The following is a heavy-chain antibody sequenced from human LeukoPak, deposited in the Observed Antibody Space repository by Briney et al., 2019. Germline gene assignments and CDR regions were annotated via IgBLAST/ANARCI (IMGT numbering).Heavy chain of an antibody. CDR2: IYSSGNS. Sequence: PSETLSLTCTVSGGSISSSAYYWGWVRQPPGKGLEWIGNIYSSGNSYYNPSLQSRVSLSADTSKNQFSLKLSSVTAADTAVYYCVRENRITIFGLVRPGYMDVWGNGTTVTVSS. J-gene: IGHJ6*03. CDR1: GGSISSSAYY. CDR3: VRENRITIFGLVRPGYMDV. D-gene: IGHD3-3*01. V-gene: IGHV4-39*07.